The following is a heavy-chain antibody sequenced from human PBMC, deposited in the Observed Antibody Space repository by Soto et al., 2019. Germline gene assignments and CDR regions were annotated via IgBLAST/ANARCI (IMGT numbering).Heavy chain of an antibody. CDR1: GYTFTRYA. CDR3: ARERAVSANFFDY. V-gene: IGHV1-3*01. J-gene: IGHJ4*02. Sequence: ASVKVSCKASGYTFTRYAIHWVRQAPGQGLEWMGWINAGSGSSRYSQNFQGRVTITRDTSASTAYMELNSLVFEDTGVYFFARERAVSANFFDYWGQGTLVTVSS. D-gene: IGHD2-21*02. CDR2: INAGSGSS.